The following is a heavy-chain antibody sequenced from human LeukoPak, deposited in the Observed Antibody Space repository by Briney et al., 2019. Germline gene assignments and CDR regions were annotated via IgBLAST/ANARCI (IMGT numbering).Heavy chain of an antibody. D-gene: IGHD4-17*01. CDR2: TIPIFGTA. Sequence: SVKVSCKASGGTFSSYAISWVRQAPGQGLEWMGGTIPIFGTANYAQKFQGRVTITADESTSTAYMELSSLRSEDTAVYYCARVPDDYGSAFDIWGQGTMVTVSS. CDR1: GGTFSSYA. J-gene: IGHJ3*02. V-gene: IGHV1-69*13. CDR3: ARVPDDYGSAFDI.